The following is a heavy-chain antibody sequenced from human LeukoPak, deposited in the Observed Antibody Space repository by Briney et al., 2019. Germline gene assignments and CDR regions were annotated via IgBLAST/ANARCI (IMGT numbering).Heavy chain of an antibody. CDR2: ISRSGNTI. J-gene: IGHJ3*02. CDR3: ARGLRNTDTFDI. Sequence: GGSLRLSCGASGFTFSSYNINWVRQAPGKGLEWVSYISRSGNTIDYADSVKGRFTISRDNSKNTVYLQMNSLRAEDTAVYYCARGLRNTDTFDIWGQGTMVTVSS. V-gene: IGHV3-48*01. CDR1: GFTFSSYN.